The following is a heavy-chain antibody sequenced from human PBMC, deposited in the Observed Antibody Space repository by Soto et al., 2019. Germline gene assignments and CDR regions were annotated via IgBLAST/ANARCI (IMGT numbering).Heavy chain of an antibody. V-gene: IGHV1-18*04. J-gene: IGHJ4*02. CDR2: ISVDNGNT. CDR3: VREYEVEIFGVVSFDY. Sequence: ASVKVSCKASGYTFTNYGISWVRQAPGQGLEWMGWISVDNGNTDYAQKFQGRVTMTTDSSTSTAYMELRSLRSDDTAVYYCVREYEVEIFGVVSFDYWGQGTLVTVSS. D-gene: IGHD3-3*01. CDR1: GYTFTNYG.